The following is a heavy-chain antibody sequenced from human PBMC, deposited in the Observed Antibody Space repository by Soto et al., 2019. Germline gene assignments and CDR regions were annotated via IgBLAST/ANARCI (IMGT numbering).Heavy chain of an antibody. D-gene: IGHD3-16*02. V-gene: IGHV3-23*01. CDR2: IGGSGGST. CDR3: AKRMITFGGVIGSKDY. J-gene: IGHJ4*02. Sequence: PGGSLRLSCAASGFTFSSYAMSWVRQAPGKGLEWVSAIGGSGGSTYYAYSVKGRFTISRDSSKNTLYLQMNSLRAEDTAVYYCAKRMITFGGVIGSKDYWGQGTLVTVSS. CDR1: GFTFSSYA.